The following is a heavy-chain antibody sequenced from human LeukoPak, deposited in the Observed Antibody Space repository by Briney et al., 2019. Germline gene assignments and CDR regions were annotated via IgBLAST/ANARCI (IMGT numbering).Heavy chain of an antibody. CDR2: IKQDGSEK. Sequence: GGSLRLSCAASGFTFSSYWMSWVRQAPGKGLEWVANIKQDGSEKYYVDSVKGRFTISREKAKRSMYLQMNSRRAEDTAVYYCARDPSLAARPYLYFDLWGRGTLVTVSS. V-gene: IGHV3-7*01. D-gene: IGHD6-6*01. CDR3: ARDPSLAARPYLYFDL. J-gene: IGHJ2*01. CDR1: GFTFSSYW.